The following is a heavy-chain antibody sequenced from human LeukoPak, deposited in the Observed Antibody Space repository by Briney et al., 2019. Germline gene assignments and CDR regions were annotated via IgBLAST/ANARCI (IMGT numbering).Heavy chain of an antibody. J-gene: IGHJ4*02. CDR3: AKDLRTSMVMVNYFDY. V-gene: IGHV3-23*01. CDR1: GFTFSNYG. D-gene: IGHD5-18*01. CDR2: ISGSGVST. Sequence: GGSLRLSCAASGFTFSNYGMSWVRQAPGKGLEWVSGISGSGVSTYYADSVKGRFTISRDNPKNTLYLQMNSLRAEDTAVYYCAKDLRTSMVMVNYFDYWGQGTLVTVSS.